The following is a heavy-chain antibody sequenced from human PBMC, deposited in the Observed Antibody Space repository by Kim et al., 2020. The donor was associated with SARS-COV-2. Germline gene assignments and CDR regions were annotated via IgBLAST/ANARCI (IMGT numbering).Heavy chain of an antibody. CDR3: ARNPTNPYYDFWSGSRTLQYFQH. CDR1: GYTFTGYY. Sequence: ASVKVSCKASGYTFTGYYMHWVRQAPGQGLEWMGWINPNSGGTNYAQKFQGRVTMTRDTSISTAYMELSRLRSDDTAVYYCARNPTNPYYDFWSGSRTLQYFQHWGQGTLVTVSS. CDR2: INPNSGGT. D-gene: IGHD3-3*01. J-gene: IGHJ1*01. V-gene: IGHV1-2*02.